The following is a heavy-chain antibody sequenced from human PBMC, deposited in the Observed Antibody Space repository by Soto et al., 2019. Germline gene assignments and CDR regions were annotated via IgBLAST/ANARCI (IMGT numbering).Heavy chain of an antibody. D-gene: IGHD6-19*01. V-gene: IGHV4-59*08. CDR1: GGSISSYY. Sequence: SETLSLTCTVSGGSISSYYWSWIRQPPGKGLEWIGYIYYSGTTNYNPSLHSRVTISVDTSKNQFSLTLSSVTAADTAVYYCARVSRYSSGWYFDYWGQGTLVTVSS. J-gene: IGHJ4*02. CDR3: ARVSRYSSGWYFDY. CDR2: IYYSGTT.